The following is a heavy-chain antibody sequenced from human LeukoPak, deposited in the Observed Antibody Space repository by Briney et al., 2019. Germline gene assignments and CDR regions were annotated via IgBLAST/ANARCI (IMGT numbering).Heavy chain of an antibody. D-gene: IGHD2-2*01. CDR3: ARHGLSTSGMDV. CDR2: IIPILGIA. CDR1: GGTFSSYT. V-gene: IGHV1-69*02. J-gene: IGHJ6*03. Sequence: ASVKVSCKASGGTFSSYTISWVRQAPGQGLEWMGRIIPILGIANYAQKFQGRVTITADKSTSTAYMELSSLRSEDTAVYYCARHGLSTSGMDVWGKGTRSPSP.